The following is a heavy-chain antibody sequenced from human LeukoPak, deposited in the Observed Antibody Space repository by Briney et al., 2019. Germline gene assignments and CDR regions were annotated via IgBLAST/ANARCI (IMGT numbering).Heavy chain of an antibody. J-gene: IGHJ6*04. V-gene: IGHV4-59*01. CDR3: ARGVAIFGVVSTGLDV. Sequence: SETLSLTCTVSGGSISSYYWSWIRQPPGKGLEWIGYIYYSGSTNYNPSLKSRVTISVDTSKSQFSLKLSSVTAADTAVYYCARGVAIFGVVSTGLDVWGKGTTVTVSS. CDR2: IYYSGST. CDR1: GGSISSYY. D-gene: IGHD3-3*01.